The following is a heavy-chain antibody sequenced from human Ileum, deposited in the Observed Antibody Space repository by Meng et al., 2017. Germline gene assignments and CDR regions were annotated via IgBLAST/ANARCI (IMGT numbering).Heavy chain of an antibody. CDR2: INGGTGNT. V-gene: IGHV1-3*01. CDR3: ARVAVTGIGYFQY. CDR1: GYTFTSHY. D-gene: IGHD6-19*01. J-gene: IGHJ1*01. Sequence: VQSGAEVKKPGASVKVSCKASGYTFTSHYIHWWRQAPGQGLEWMGWINGGTGNTEYSQNFQGRITFTRDTAASTVYMELSSLRSEDTAVFYCARVAVTGIGYFQYWGQGTLVTVSS.